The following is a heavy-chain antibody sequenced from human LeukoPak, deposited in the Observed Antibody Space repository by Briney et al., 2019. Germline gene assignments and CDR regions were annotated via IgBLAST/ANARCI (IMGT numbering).Heavy chain of an antibody. Sequence: GGSLGISCVVSGFTLSNSWMSWARQAPRKWLEWVANIKPDGSEAYYVDSVRGRFTISRDNAKKSLSLQMSSLRGEDTAVYYCTTSGGAFWGQGIHVTVSS. D-gene: IGHD6-25*01. CDR1: GFTLSNSW. J-gene: IGHJ4*02. V-gene: IGHV3-7*02. CDR2: IKPDGSEA. CDR3: TTSGGAF.